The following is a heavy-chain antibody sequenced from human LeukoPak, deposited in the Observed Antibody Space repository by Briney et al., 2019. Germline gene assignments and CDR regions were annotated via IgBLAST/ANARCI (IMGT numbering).Heavy chain of an antibody. CDR2: ISSDGSST. J-gene: IGHJ4*02. Sequence: AGGSLRLSCAASGSTFSNYWMHWVRQAPGKGLVWVSRISSDGSSTSYADSVKGRFTVSRDNAKNTLYLQMNSLRAEDTAVYYCLRMGSSAYTLIWGQGTLVTVSS. CDR3: LRMGSSAYTLI. D-gene: IGHD3-22*01. V-gene: IGHV3-74*01. CDR1: GSTFSNYW.